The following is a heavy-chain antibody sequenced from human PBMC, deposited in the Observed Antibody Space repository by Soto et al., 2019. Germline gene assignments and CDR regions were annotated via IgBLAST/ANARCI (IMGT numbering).Heavy chain of an antibody. J-gene: IGHJ3*02. CDR2: INWNGGST. CDR1: GFTFDDYG. V-gene: IGHV3-20*04. Sequence: PGGSLRLSCAASGFTFDDYGMSWVRQAPGKGLEWVSGINWNGGSTGYAGSVKGRFTISRDNAKNSLYLQMNSLRAEDTALYYCARVPPGGYSGYDSAFDIWGQGTMVTVSS. D-gene: IGHD5-12*01. CDR3: ARVPPGGYSGYDSAFDI.